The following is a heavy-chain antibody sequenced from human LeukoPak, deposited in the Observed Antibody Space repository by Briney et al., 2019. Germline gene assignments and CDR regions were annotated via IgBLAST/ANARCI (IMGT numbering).Heavy chain of an antibody. CDR2: IYYSGST. CDR1: SGSIGSSSYY. J-gene: IGHJ4*02. D-gene: IGHD5-12*01. CDR3: ARLVATLGYFDY. Sequence: SETLSLTCTVSSGSIGSSSYYWGWIRQPPGKGLEWIANIYYSGSTYYNPSLKSRVTISVDTSNNHFSLKLSSVTAADTAVYYCARLVATLGYFDYCGQGTLVTVSS. V-gene: IGHV4-39*01.